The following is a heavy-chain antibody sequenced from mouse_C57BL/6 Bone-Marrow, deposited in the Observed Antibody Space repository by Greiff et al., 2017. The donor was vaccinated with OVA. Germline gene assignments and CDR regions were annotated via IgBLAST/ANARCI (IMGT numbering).Heavy chain of an antibody. CDR1: GYAFTNYL. CDR2: INPGSGGT. Sequence: VKLQESGAELVRPGTSVKVSCKASGYAFTNYLIEWVKQRPGQGLEWIGVINPGSGGTNYNEKFKGKATLTADKSSSTAYMKLSSLTSEDSAVYVCARRTIKAFYFDYWGQGTTLTVSS. V-gene: IGHV1-54*01. D-gene: IGHD2-12*01. CDR3: ARRTIKAFYFDY. J-gene: IGHJ2*01.